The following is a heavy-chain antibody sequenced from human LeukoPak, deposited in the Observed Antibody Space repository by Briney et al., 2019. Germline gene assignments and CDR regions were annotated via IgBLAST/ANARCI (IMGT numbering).Heavy chain of an antibody. CDR3: AAIDLITAAWGDH. Sequence: GGSLRLSCVASGFIFSDHYMDWVRQAPGKGPEWIEYVSTSSRTIYYADSVKGRFTISRDDATNSLYLQMNSLRSEDTAVYYCAAIDLITAAWGDHWGQGIRVTVSP. D-gene: IGHD1-26*01. CDR1: GFIFSDHY. J-gene: IGHJ4*02. V-gene: IGHV3-48*01. CDR2: VSTSSRTI.